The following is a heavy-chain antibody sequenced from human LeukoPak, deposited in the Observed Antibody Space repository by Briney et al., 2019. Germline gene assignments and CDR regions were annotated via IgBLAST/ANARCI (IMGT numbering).Heavy chain of an antibody. J-gene: IGHJ4*02. CDR2: ISGSGGST. Sequence: GGTLRLSCAASGFTFSSYGMSWVRQAPGKGLEWVSAISGSGGSTYYADSVKGRFTISRDNSKNTLYLQMNSLRVEDTAVYYCAKAGLVRGGALDSWGQGTLVTVSS. CDR3: AKAGLVRGGALDS. D-gene: IGHD4/OR15-4a*01. CDR1: GFTFSSYG. V-gene: IGHV3-23*01.